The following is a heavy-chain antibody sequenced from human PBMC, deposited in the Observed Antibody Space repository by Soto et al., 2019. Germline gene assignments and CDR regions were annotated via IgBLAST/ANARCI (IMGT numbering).Heavy chain of an antibody. V-gene: IGHV4-61*01. CDR1: GGSISSSSYY. Sequence: SETLSLTCTVSGGSISSSSYYWSWIRQPPGKGLEWHGYTYYSGSTNYNPPLKSRVTISVDTSKHKFHLQLSVLTAADTAVYYCARRANSNYYYYYYMDVWGKGTTVNVSS. CDR2: TYYSGST. CDR3: ARRANSNYYYYYYMDV. D-gene: IGHD1-1*01. J-gene: IGHJ6*03.